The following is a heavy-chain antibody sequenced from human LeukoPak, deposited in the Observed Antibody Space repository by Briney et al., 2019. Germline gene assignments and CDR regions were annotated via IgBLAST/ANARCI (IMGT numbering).Heavy chain of an antibody. J-gene: IGHJ4*02. CDR2: IYYSGST. Sequence: SETLSLTCTVSGGSVSSYYWSWIRQPPGKSLEWIGYIYYSGSTKYNPSLKSRVTISVDTSKNRFSLKLSSVTAADTAVYYCARHSNTWFYFDYWGQGTLVTVSS. CDR1: GGSVSSYY. CDR3: ARHSNTWFYFDY. V-gene: IGHV4-59*08. D-gene: IGHD3-9*01.